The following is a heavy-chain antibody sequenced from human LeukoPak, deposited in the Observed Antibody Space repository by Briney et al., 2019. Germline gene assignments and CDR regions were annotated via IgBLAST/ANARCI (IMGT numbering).Heavy chain of an antibody. D-gene: IGHD2-15*01. J-gene: IGHJ4*02. CDR2: ISSNGGST. V-gene: IGHV3-64D*06. Sequence: TGGSLRLSCSASGFTFSSYAMHWVRQAPGKGLEYVSAISSNGGSTYYADSVKGRFTISRDNSKNTLYLQMSSLRAEDTAVYYCVKGYVGPVVVVAAIFWGQGTLVTVSS. CDR3: VKGYVGPVVVVAAIF. CDR1: GFTFSSYA.